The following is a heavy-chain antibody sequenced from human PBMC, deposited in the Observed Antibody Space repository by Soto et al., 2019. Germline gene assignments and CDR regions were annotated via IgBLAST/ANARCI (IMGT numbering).Heavy chain of an antibody. V-gene: IGHV3-48*01. CDR1: GFTFSNYG. CDR3: VRDALVRVRGISFAY. CDR2: ISSTSSPI. Sequence: EVQLVESGGGLVQPGGSLRLSCAASGFTFSNYGMNWVRQAPGKGLEWVSYISSTSSPIYYADSVQGRFTISRDNAKDSLYLQMNSLRAEDTAVYYCVRDALVRVRGISFAYWGQGTLVTVSS. J-gene: IGHJ4*02. D-gene: IGHD3-10*01.